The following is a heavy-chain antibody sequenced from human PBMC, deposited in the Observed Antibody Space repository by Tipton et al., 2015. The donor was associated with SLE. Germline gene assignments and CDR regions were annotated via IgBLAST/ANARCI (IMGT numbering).Heavy chain of an antibody. Sequence: TLSLTCSVSADSIRRSYWSWIRQPPGKGLEWIGYIYYTGDTNYNPSLKSRVTISADTSKNQFSLNLSSVSAADTAIYYCARYNGGGSLDYWGQGILVTVSP. CDR1: ADSIRRSY. V-gene: IGHV4-59*01. J-gene: IGHJ4*02. CDR3: ARYNGGGSLDY. D-gene: IGHD2-8*01. CDR2: IYYTGDT.